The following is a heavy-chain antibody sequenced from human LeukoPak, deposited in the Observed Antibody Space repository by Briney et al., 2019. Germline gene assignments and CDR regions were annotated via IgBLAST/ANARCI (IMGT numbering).Heavy chain of an antibody. CDR3: ARVSGSYSRARDAFDI. V-gene: IGHV3-66*01. D-gene: IGHD1-26*01. J-gene: IGHJ3*02. CDR1: GFTVSSNY. CDR2: IASGGSR. Sequence: PGGSLRLSCAASGFTVSSNYMSWVRQAPGKGLEWVSVIASGGSRYYADSVKGRFTISRDNSKNTLYLQMNSLRAEDTAVYYCARVSGSYSRARDAFDIWGQGTMVTVSS.